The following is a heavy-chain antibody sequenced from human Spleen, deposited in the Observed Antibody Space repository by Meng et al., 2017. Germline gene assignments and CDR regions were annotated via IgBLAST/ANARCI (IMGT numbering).Heavy chain of an antibody. J-gene: IGHJ4*02. CDR2: NNPRDGDT. CDR3: VRERDATYYFHN. Sequence: QIQLVQSGGEVKRPGASVRVACAASGYTLTNDGYTFPSNGITWVRQAPGQGLEWVGINNPRDGDTSYSQKLRGRVTLTRDTSTSTAYMVLGSLTSGDTAVYYCVRERDATYYFHNWGQGTLVTVSS. D-gene: IGHD5-24*01. CDR1: GYTLTNDG. V-gene: IGHV1-46*04.